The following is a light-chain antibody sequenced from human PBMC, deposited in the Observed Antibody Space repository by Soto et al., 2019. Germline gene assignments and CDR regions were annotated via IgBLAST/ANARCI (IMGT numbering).Light chain of an antibody. V-gene: IGKV1-39*01. Sequence: DVQLTQSPSSLSASVGDRVTIACRASQTIGTSLNWYQHRPGRAPKLLMYAVSSLQSGVPSRFSGIGSGTDFTLTISSMHPEDFATYYCQQTFVSPLTFGGGNNVDI. CDR1: QTIGTS. CDR2: AVS. J-gene: IGKJ4*01. CDR3: QQTFVSPLT.